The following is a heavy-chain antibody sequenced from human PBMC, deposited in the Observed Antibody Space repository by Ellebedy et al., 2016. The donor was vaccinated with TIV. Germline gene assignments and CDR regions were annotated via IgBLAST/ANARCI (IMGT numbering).Heavy chain of an antibody. CDR1: GFTFSDAW. V-gene: IGHV3-15*07. CDR3: TTDNGGYRLDY. J-gene: IGHJ4*02. Sequence: GGSLRLSXAASGFTFSDAWMNWVRQAPGKGLEWVGRIKSKIYGGTMDYAAPVKGRFTISVDASSNTLFLQMDSLKTEDTGVYYCTTDNGGYRLDYWGQGTLVTVSS. D-gene: IGHD4-23*01. CDR2: IKSKIYGGTM.